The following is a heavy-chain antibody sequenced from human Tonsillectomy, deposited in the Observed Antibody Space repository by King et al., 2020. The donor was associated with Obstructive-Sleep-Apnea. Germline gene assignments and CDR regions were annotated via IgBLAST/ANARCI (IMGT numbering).Heavy chain of an antibody. J-gene: IGHJ4*02. V-gene: IGHV3-23*04. D-gene: IGHD6-13*01. CDR1: GFTFSSYA. CDR3: AKDRVLWQQLPRFDC. Sequence: VQLVESGGGLVQPGGSLRLSCAASGFTFSSYAMSWVRQAPGKGLEWVSTVSGSGGSIYYADSVKGRFTIFRDNSKNTLYMQMNSLRAEDTAVYYCAKDRVLWQQLPRFDCWGQGTLVTVSS. CDR2: VSGSGGSI.